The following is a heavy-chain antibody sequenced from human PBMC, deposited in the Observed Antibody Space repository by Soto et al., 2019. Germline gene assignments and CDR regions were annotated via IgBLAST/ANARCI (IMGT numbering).Heavy chain of an antibody. V-gene: IGHV4-30-4*01. Sequence: SETLSLTCTVSGGSISSGDYYWSWIRQPPGKGLEWIGYIYYSGSTYYNPSLKSRVTISVDTSKNQFSLKLSSVTAADTAVYYCARVIVVVPAGFNWFDPWGQGTPVTVYS. CDR1: GGSISSGDYY. CDR2: IYYSGST. CDR3: ARVIVVVPAGFNWFDP. D-gene: IGHD2-2*01. J-gene: IGHJ5*02.